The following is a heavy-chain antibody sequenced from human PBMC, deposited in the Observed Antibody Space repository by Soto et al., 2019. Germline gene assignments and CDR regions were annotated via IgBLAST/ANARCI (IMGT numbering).Heavy chain of an antibody. V-gene: IGHV3-23*01. CDR1: GFTFSSYA. Sequence: GSLRLSCAASGFTFSSYAMSWVRQAPGKGLEWVSAISGSGGSTYYADSVKGRFTISRDNSKNTLYLQMNSLRAEDTAVYYCATNDYDFWSGYYADYGMDVWGQGTTVTVSS. CDR3: ATNDYDFWSGYYADYGMDV. J-gene: IGHJ6*02. CDR2: ISGSGGST. D-gene: IGHD3-3*01.